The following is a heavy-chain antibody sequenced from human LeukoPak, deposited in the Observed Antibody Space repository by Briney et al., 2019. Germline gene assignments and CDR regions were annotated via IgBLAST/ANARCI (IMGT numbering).Heavy chain of an antibody. Sequence: GGSLRLSCAASGFNFNTYAMNWVRQAPGKELEWVAVIWYDGSTEYYADSVKGRFTISRDNSKNTLYLQMNSLRVEDSAVYYCARDSASIAAAVYWFFGLWGRGTLVTVSS. J-gene: IGHJ2*01. CDR1: GFNFNTYA. V-gene: IGHV3-33*01. D-gene: IGHD6-25*01. CDR2: IWYDGSTE. CDR3: ARDSASIAAAVYWFFGL.